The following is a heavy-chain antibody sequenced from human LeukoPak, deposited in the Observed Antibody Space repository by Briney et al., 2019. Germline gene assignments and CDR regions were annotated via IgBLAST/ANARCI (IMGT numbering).Heavy chain of an antibody. V-gene: IGHV4-34*01. CDR2: INHSGST. D-gene: IGHD6-13*01. CDR3: ARVSIAAATCDY. Sequence: SETLSLTCAVYGGSFSGYYWSWIRQPPGKGLEWIGEINHSGSTNYNPSLKSRVTISVDTSKNQFSLKLSSVTAADTAVYYCARVSIAAATCDYWGQGTLVTVSS. CDR1: GGSFSGYY. J-gene: IGHJ4*02.